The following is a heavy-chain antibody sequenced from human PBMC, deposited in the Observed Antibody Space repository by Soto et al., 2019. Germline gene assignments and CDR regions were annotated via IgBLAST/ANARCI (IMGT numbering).Heavy chain of an antibody. D-gene: IGHD2-2*02. J-gene: IGHJ6*02. CDR2: INHSGST. CDR3: ARGRAWLGCSSTSCYTGYGMFGYYYGMDV. Sequence: NPSETLSLTCAVYGGSFSGYYWSWIRQPPGKGLEWIGEINHSGSTNYNPSLKSRVTISVDTSKNQFSLKLSSVTAADTAVYYCARGRAWLGCSSTSCYTGYGMFGYYYGMDVWGQGTTVTVSS. V-gene: IGHV4-34*01. CDR1: GGSFSGYY.